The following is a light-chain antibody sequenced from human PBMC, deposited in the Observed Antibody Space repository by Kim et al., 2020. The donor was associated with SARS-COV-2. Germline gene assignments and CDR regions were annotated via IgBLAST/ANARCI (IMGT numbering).Light chain of an antibody. CDR1: QSVSSN. V-gene: IGKV3-15*01. CDR2: GAA. CDR3: QQYNNWPPSFT. J-gene: IGKJ3*01. Sequence: PGERAPLSCRASQSVSSNLAWYQQKPGQAPRLLIYGAATRATGIPARFSGSGSGTEFTLTISSLQSEDFAVYYCQQYNNWPPSFTFGPGTKVDIK.